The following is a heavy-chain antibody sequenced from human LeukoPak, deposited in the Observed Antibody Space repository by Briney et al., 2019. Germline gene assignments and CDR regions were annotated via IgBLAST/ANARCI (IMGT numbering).Heavy chain of an antibody. D-gene: IGHD3-10*01. CDR1: GITFSSYS. Sequence: PGGSLRLSCAASGITFSSYSMNWVRQAPGKGLEWVSCISSSSSYIYYADSVKGRFTISRDNAKNSLYLQMNSLRAEDTAVYHCAKDLRFGADSYYFDYWGQGTLVTVSS. J-gene: IGHJ4*02. CDR2: ISSSSSYI. V-gene: IGHV3-21*01. CDR3: AKDLRFGADSYYFDY.